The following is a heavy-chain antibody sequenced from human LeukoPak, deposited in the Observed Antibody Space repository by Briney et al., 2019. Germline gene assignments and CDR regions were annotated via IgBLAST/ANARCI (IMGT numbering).Heavy chain of an antibody. J-gene: IGHJ3*02. V-gene: IGHV4-4*09. D-gene: IGHD1-7*01. CDR2: IYTSGST. CDR1: GGSISSYY. Sequence: NPSETLSLTCTVSGGSISSYYWSWIRQPPGKGLEWIGYIYTSGSTNYNPSLKSRVTISVDTSKNQFSLKLSSVTAADTAVYYCARSYNWNYVFAFDIWGQGTMVTVSS. CDR3: ARSYNWNYVFAFDI.